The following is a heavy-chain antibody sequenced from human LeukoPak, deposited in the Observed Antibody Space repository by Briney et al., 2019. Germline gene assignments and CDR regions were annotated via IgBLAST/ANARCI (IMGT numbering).Heavy chain of an antibody. CDR3: ARGAYYYED. V-gene: IGHV3-74*01. CDR2: IASDGSST. J-gene: IGHJ4*02. CDR1: GFTFSSYW. Sequence: GGSLRLSYAASGFTFSSYWMNWVRQAPGKGLVWVSRIASDGSSTTYADSVKGRFSISRDNAKNTLYLQMNSLRAEDTAVYYCARGAYYYEDWGQGTLVTVSS. D-gene: IGHD3-16*01.